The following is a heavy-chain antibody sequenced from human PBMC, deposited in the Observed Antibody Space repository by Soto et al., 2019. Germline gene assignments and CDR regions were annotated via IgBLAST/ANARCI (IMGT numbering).Heavy chain of an antibody. CDR1: GGTFSRYA. J-gene: IGHJ4*02. D-gene: IGHD3-22*01. CDR2: IIPIFGTA. V-gene: IGHV1-69*01. CDR3: ASRTPSYYVSRGRPVVY. Sequence: QVQLVQSGAEEKKPESSVKVSYKASGGTFSRYAISWVRQAPGQGLEWMGGIIPIFGTANYAQKFQGRVTITADEFTGTAYMELSSLRSEDTAVYYCASRTPSYYVSRGRPVVYWGQGTLVTVSS.